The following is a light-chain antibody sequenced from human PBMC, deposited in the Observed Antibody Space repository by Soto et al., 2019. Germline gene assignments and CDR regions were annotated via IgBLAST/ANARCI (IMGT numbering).Light chain of an antibody. J-gene: IGLJ2*01. CDR3: GSYTSKSTLI. V-gene: IGLV2-14*01. CDR2: EVS. CDR1: SSDVGAYNF. Sequence: QSVLTQPASVSGSPGQSITISCTGTSSDVGAYNFVSWYQQHPGKVPKLLIYEVSYRPSGVSNRFSGSRSGNTASLTISGLQAEDEADYYCGSYTSKSTLIFGGGTKLTVL.